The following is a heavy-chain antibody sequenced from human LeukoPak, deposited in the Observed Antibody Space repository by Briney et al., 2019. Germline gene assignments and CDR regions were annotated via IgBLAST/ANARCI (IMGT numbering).Heavy chain of an antibody. CDR3: ARDRRYEGSGIHPYYCYGMDV. Sequence: ASVKVSCKASGYTFTSYYMHWVRQAPGQGLEWMGIINPSGGSTSYAQKFQGRVTMTRDTSTSTVYMELSSLRSEDTAVYYCARDRRYEGSGIHPYYCYGMDVWGQGTTVTVSS. D-gene: IGHD3-10*01. CDR2: INPSGGST. CDR1: GYTFTSYY. V-gene: IGHV1-46*01. J-gene: IGHJ6*02.